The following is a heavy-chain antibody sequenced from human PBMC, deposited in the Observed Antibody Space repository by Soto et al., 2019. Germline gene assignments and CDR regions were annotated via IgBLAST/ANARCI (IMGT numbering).Heavy chain of an antibody. D-gene: IGHD4-4*01. CDR1: GFTFSSYA. CDR2: ISYDGSNK. V-gene: IGHV3-30-3*01. J-gene: IGHJ4*02. Sequence: PGVSLRLPCAASGFTFSSYAMHWVRQAPGKGLEWVAVISYDGSNKYYADSVKGRFTISRDNSKNTLYLQMNSLRAEDTAVYYCAREREPVTYFDYWAQGTLVTVSS. CDR3: AREREPVTYFDY.